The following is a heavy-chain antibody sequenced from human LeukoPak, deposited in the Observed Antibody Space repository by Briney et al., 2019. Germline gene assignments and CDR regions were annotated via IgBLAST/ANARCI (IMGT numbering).Heavy chain of an antibody. CDR1: GGSISSYY. Sequence: PSETLSLTCSVSGGSISSYYWSWIRQSAGRGLEWIGRINKSGSTTYNLSLKNRVTMSIDTSKNQFSLKMKSVTAADTAYYFCAREISGPLGWFGPWGQGILVTVSS. CDR3: AREISGPLGWFGP. V-gene: IGHV4-4*07. J-gene: IGHJ5*02. CDR2: INKSGST. D-gene: IGHD6-19*01.